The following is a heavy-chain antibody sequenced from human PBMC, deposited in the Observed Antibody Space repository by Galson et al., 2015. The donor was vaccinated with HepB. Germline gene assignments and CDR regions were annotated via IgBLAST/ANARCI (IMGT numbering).Heavy chain of an antibody. CDR2: MNPNSGNT. CDR1: GYTFTSYD. CDR3: ARSSGFWYYYYYYMDV. D-gene: IGHD3-10*01. Sequence: SVKVSCKASGYTFTSYDINWVRQATGQGLEWMGWMNPNSGNTGYAQKFQGRVTMTRNTSISTAYMELSSLRSEDTAVYYCARSSGFWYYYYYYMDVWGKGTTVTVSS. J-gene: IGHJ6*03. V-gene: IGHV1-8*01.